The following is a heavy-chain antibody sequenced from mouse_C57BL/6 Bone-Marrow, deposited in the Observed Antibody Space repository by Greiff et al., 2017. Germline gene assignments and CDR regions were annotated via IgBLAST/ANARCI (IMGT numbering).Heavy chain of an antibody. V-gene: IGHV1-76*01. CDR1: GYTFTDYY. Sequence: QVQLQQSGAELVRPGASVKLSCKASGYTFTDYYINWVKQRPGQGLEWIARIYPGSGNTYYNEKFKGKATLTAEKSSSTAYMQLSSLTSEDAAVYFCARRWDGYWGRGTTLTVSA. J-gene: IGHJ2*01. D-gene: IGHD4-1*01. CDR2: IYPGSGNT. CDR3: ARRWDGY.